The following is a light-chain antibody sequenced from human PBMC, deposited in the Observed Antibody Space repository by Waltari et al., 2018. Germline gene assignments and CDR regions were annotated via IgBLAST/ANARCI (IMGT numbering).Light chain of an antibody. V-gene: IGLV1-51*02. CDR2: ETN. CDR3: GTWDTSLSAGV. CDR1: SSNIGNSA. J-gene: IGLJ3*02. Sequence: QSVLTQPPSVTAAPGQKVSISCSGSSSNIGNSAVSWYQQVPGTAPKLLIFETNLRPSGIPDRFSGSKSGTSATLGITGLQTGDEANYYCGTWDTSLSAGVFGGGTKLTVL.